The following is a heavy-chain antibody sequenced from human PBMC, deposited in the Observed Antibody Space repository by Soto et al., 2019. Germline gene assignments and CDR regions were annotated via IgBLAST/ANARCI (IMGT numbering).Heavy chain of an antibody. J-gene: IGHJ4*02. V-gene: IGHV3-30-3*01. CDR1: GFTFSSYA. D-gene: IGHD7-27*01. CDR3: ARDLLTGDPGPDY. CDR2: ISYDGSNK. Sequence: QVQLVESGGGVVQPGRSLRLSCAASGFTFSSYAMHWVRQAPGKGLEWVAVISYDGSNKYYADSVKGRFTISRDNSKNTLYLQMNSLRAEDTAVYYCARDLLTGDPGPDYWGQGTLVTVSS.